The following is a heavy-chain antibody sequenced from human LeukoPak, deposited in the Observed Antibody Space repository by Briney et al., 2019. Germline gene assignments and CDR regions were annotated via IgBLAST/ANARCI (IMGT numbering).Heavy chain of an antibody. CDR3: AKGEGWFGELQNYGMDV. V-gene: IGHV3-30-3*02. J-gene: IGHJ6*02. CDR2: ISYDGSNK. Sequence: GGSLRLSCAASGFTFSGYPIHWVRQAPGKGLEWVAVISYDGSNKYYADSVKGRFTISRDNSKNTLYLQMNSLRAEDTAVYYCAKGEGWFGELQNYGMDVWGQGTTVTVSS. D-gene: IGHD3-10*01. CDR1: GFTFSGYP.